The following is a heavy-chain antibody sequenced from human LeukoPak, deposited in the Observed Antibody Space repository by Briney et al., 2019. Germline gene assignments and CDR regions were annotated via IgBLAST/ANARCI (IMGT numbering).Heavy chain of an antibody. J-gene: IGHJ6*03. D-gene: IGHD6-6*01. CDR2: IYPGDSDT. CDR3: ARGAARRSYYYYMDV. Sequence: GESLKISCKGSGYSFTSYWIGWVRQMPGKGLEWMGIIYPGDSDTRYSPSFQGQVTISADKSISTAYLQWSSLKASDTAMYYCARGAARRSYYYYMDVWGKGTTVTVSS. V-gene: IGHV5-51*01. CDR1: GYSFTSYW.